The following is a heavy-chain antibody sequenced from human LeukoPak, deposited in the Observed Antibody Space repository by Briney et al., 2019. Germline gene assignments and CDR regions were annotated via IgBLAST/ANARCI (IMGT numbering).Heavy chain of an antibody. Sequence: PGGSLRLSCAASRFTLSTYWMSWVRQAPGKGLEWVAIISNDGSRKYYAHSVEGRFTISRDNSKNTLYLQMDSLRAEDTAVYYCARDRAWNYFDYWGQGTLVTVSS. J-gene: IGHJ4*02. D-gene: IGHD3-3*01. CDR3: ARDRAWNYFDY. V-gene: IGHV3-30*03. CDR2: ISNDGSRK. CDR1: RFTLSTYW.